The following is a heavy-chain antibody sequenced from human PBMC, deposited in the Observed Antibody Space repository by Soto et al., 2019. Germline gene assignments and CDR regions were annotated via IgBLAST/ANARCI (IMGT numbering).Heavy chain of an antibody. D-gene: IGHD6-13*01. J-gene: IGHJ4*02. CDR3: AKDKQQLPLDY. Sequence: QIQLVQSGAEVKKPGASVKVSCKASGYTFRNYGITWVRQAPGQGLEWMGWISGYNGNTNYAQKLQGRVTMATDTSTSTAYMELRRLTSDDTAVYYCAKDKQQLPLDYWGQGTLVTVSS. CDR1: GYTFRNYG. CDR2: ISGYNGNT. V-gene: IGHV1-18*01.